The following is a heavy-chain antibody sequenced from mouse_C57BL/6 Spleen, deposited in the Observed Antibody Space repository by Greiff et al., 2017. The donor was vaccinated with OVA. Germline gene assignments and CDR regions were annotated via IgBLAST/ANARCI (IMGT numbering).Heavy chain of an antibody. CDR2: IYPGDGDT. D-gene: IGHD2-5*01. V-gene: IGHV1-82*01. CDR1: GYAFSSSW. J-gene: IGHJ2*01. CDR3: ARREYYSNHFDY. Sequence: QVQLQQSGPELVKPGASVKISCKASGYAFSSSWMNWVKQRPGKGLEWIGRIYPGDGDTNYNGKFKGKATLTADKSSSTAYLQLSSLTSEDSAVYFCARREYYSNHFDYWGQGTTLTVSS.